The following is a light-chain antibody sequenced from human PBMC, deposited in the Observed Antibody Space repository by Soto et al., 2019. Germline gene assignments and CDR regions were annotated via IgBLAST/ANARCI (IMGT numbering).Light chain of an antibody. V-gene: IGKV4-1*01. Sequence: DIVMTQSPDSLAVSLGERATINCKSSQSVLYSSSNKNYLAWYQQKPGQPPKLLIYWASTRESGVPDRFSGSGSGTDFTLTISSLQAEDVAVYYCQQYYSTPGVTFGQGTRLEIK. CDR1: QSVLYSSSNKNY. J-gene: IGKJ5*01. CDR3: QQYYSTPGVT. CDR2: WAS.